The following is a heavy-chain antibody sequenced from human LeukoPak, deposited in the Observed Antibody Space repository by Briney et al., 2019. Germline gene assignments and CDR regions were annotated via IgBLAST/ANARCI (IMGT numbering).Heavy chain of an antibody. CDR2: IIPIFGTA. CDR3: ARSQPLAYFDL. V-gene: IGHV1-69*06. CDR1: GGGFNSYA. Sequence: PVASVKVSCKASGGGFNSYAISWVRQAPGQGLEWMGGIIPIFGTANYAQKFQGRVTITADKSTNTAYMELSSLRSEDTAVYYCARSQPLAYFDLWGRGTLVTVSS. J-gene: IGHJ2*01.